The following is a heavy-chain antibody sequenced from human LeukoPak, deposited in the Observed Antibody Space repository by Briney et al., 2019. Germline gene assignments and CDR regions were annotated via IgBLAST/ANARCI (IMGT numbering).Heavy chain of an antibody. V-gene: IGHV4-30-4*01. CDR3: ARVRGVCSGRSCYEIDS. CDR1: GASIKSGDDY. D-gene: IGHD2-15*01. J-gene: IGHJ4*02. Sequence: SQTLSLTCSVSGASIKSGDDYWIWIRQPPGKGLEWIGHMYYSGSTYYRPSLRSRVTMSLDTSKNQFSLKLTSVTSAETAVYYCARVRGVCSGRSCYEIDSWGQGALVTVSS. CDR2: MYYSGST.